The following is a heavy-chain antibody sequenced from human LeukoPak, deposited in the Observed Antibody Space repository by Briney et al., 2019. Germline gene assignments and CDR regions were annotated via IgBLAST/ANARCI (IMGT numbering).Heavy chain of an antibody. V-gene: IGHV3-21*01. CDR3: ARESGYDIDFDY. CDR2: ISSSSSDI. Sequence: PGGSLRLSCAASGFTFSNYSLNWVRQARGKGLEWVSSISSSSSDIYYADSVKGRFTISRDNAKNSLYLQMNSLRAEDTAVYYCARESGYDIDFDYWGQGTLVTVSS. CDR1: GFTFSNYS. J-gene: IGHJ4*02. D-gene: IGHD5-12*01.